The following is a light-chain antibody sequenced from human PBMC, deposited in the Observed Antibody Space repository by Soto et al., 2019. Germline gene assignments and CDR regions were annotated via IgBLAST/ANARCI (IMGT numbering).Light chain of an antibody. Sequence: EIVLTQSPATLSLSPGERAALSCRASQSVSTYLAWYQQKPGQAPRLLINDATKSATGIPARFSGSGSGTDFTLTISSLEPEDFAVYFCQQRSNWPSTFGGGTKVEI. V-gene: IGKV3-11*01. CDR1: QSVSTY. CDR3: QQRSNWPST. CDR2: DAT. J-gene: IGKJ4*01.